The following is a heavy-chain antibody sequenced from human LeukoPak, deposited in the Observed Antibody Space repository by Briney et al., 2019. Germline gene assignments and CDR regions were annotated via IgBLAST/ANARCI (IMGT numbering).Heavy chain of an antibody. CDR1: GYTFTDYY. D-gene: IGHD1/OR15-1a*01. CDR2: IKPSSGGT. V-gene: IGHV1-2*02. Sequence: ASVKVSCKASGYTFTDYYIHWVRQGPGQGLGLLGWIKPSSGGTHCPRKFQGRGTMTRETSITTAYMEVSSLRSDDTATYYCARMSVDRSNNSYYSLDVWGQGTAVTFSS. J-gene: IGHJ6*02. CDR3: ARMSVDRSNNSYYSLDV.